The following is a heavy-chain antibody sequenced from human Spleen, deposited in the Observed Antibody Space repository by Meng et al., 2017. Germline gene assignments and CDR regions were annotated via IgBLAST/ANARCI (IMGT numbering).Heavy chain of an antibody. CDR3: ARGLDTAIVGGLDY. CDR1: GYSFTSYW. CDR2: IYPGDSDT. D-gene: IGHD5-18*01. J-gene: IGHJ4*02. Sequence: KVSCKGSGYSFTSYWIDWVRQMPGKGLEWMGFIYPGDSDTRYSPSFQGQVTISADKSISTAYLQRSSLKASDTAMCYWARGLDTAIVGGLDYWGQGTLVTVSS. V-gene: IGHV5-51*01.